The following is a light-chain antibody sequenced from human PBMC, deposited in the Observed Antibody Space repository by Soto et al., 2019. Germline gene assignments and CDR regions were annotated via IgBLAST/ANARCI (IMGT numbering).Light chain of an antibody. Sequence: QSLLTQPASLSGSPGQSITISCSGTTSDVGGYNLVSWYQQHTAKAPKLLIYEGTQRPSGVSSRFSGSKSGNTASLTISGLQAEDEADYYCCSYASSSSYVFGTGTKVT. CDR1: TSDVGGYNL. V-gene: IGLV2-23*01. CDR2: EGT. J-gene: IGLJ1*01. CDR3: CSYASSSSYV.